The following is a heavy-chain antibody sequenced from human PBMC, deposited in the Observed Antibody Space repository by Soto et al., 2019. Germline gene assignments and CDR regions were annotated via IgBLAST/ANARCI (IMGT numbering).Heavy chain of an antibody. CDR1: GITFTNYW. CDR3: GTVFEQ. CDR2: VDSDGRGT. J-gene: IGHJ4*02. V-gene: IGHV3-74*01. Sequence: EVQLVESGGGSVQPGGSLRLSCVASGITFTNYWMHWVRQVPGKGLVWVARVDSDGRGTSYADFVKGRFTISRDNAKNTLYLQINSLRVEDTAMYYCGTVFEQWGQGIPVTVSS.